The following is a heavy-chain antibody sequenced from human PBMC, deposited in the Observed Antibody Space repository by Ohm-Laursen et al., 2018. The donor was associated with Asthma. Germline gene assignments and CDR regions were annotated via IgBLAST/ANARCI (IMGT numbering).Heavy chain of an antibody. CDR1: GFTFRSYA. V-gene: IGHV3-33*08. CDR2: IWYDGSNK. J-gene: IGHJ6*02. D-gene: IGHD3-22*01. Sequence: SLRLSCTASGFTFRSYAMHWVRQAPGKGLEWVAVIWYDGSNKYYADSVKGRFTISRDNSKNTLYLQMNSLRAEDTAVYYCARDYGLLLLPTDRSYGMDVWGQGTTVTVSS. CDR3: ARDYGLLLLPTDRSYGMDV.